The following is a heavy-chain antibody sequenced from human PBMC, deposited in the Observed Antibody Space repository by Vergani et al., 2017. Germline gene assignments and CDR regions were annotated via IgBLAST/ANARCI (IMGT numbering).Heavy chain of an antibody. D-gene: IGHD3-22*01. V-gene: IGHV1-18*04. CDR3: ARDRGDYYDSSGYYVV. CDR1: GYPFTSYY. J-gene: IGHJ4*02. Sequence: QVQLVQSGAEVKKPGASVKVSCKASGYPFTSYYMHWVRQAPGQGLEWMGWISAYNGNTNYAQKLQGRVTMTTDTSTSTADMELRSLRSDDTAVYYCARDRGDYYDSSGYYVVWGQGTLVTVSS. CDR2: ISAYNGNT.